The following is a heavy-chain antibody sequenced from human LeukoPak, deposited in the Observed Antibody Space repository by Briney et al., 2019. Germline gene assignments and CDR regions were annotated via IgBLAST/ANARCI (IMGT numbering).Heavy chain of an antibody. CDR1: GFTFSTDG. CDR2: ISGSGGNT. Sequence: GGSLRLSRAASGFTFSTDGMNWVRQAPGKGLEWVSVISGSGGNTYYADSVKGRFTISRDNSKNTLYLQMNSLRAEDTAVYYCAKEYSVRNQFDHWGQGTLVAVSS. D-gene: IGHD1-14*01. V-gene: IGHV3-23*01. CDR3: AKEYSVRNQFDH. J-gene: IGHJ4*02.